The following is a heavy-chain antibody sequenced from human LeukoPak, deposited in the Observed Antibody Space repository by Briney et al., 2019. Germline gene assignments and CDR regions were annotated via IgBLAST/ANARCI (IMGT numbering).Heavy chain of an antibody. J-gene: IGHJ5*02. Sequence: SETLSLTCTVSGGSISSYYWSWIRQPPGRGLEWIGYIYYSGSTNYNPSLKSRVTISVDTSKNQFSLKLSSVTAADTAVYYCARETLYYDFCFDPWGQGTLVTVSS. CDR3: ARETLYYDFCFDP. V-gene: IGHV4-59*12. CDR2: IYYSGST. D-gene: IGHD3-3*01. CDR1: GGSISSYY.